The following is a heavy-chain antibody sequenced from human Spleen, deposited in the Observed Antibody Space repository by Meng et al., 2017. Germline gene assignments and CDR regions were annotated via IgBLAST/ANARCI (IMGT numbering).Heavy chain of an antibody. CDR2: INSDGSST. J-gene: IGHJ4*02. V-gene: IGHV3-74*01. CDR3: ARAHYPNSYCSGGSCPQMYYFDY. CDR1: GFTFSSNW. D-gene: IGHD2-15*01. Sequence: GESLKISCAASGFTFSSNWMHWVRQAPGKGLVWVSRINSDGSSTSYADSVKGRFTISRDNAKNTLYLQMNSLRAEDTAVYYCARAHYPNSYCSGGSCPQMYYFDYWGQGTLVTVSS.